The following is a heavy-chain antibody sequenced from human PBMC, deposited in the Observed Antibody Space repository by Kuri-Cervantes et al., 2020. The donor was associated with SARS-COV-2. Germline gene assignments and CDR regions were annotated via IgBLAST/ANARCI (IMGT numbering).Heavy chain of an antibody. J-gene: IGHJ3*02. CDR1: GFTFDDYG. CDR3: AREFRSFTMIVADAFDI. D-gene: IGHD3-22*01. Sequence: GGSLRLSCAASGFTFDDYGMSWVRQAPGKGLEWVSGINWNGGSTGYADSVKGRFTISRDNAKNSLYLQMNSLRAEDTAVYYCAREFRSFTMIVADAFDIWGQGTMVTVSS. V-gene: IGHV3-20*04. CDR2: INWNGGST.